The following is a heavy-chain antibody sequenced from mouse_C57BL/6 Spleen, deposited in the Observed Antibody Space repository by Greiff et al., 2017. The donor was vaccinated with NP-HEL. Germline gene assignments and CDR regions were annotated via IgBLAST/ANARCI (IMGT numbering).Heavy chain of an antibody. D-gene: IGHD2-4*01. Sequence: EVKLVESGGGLVKPGGSLKLSCAASGFTFSSYAMSWVRQTPEKRLEWVATISDGGSYTYYPDNVKGRFTISRDNAKNNLYLQMSHLKSEDTAMYYCAREGGSTMITRYYFDYWGQGTTLTVSS. J-gene: IGHJ2*01. V-gene: IGHV5-4*01. CDR1: GFTFSSYA. CDR2: ISDGGSYT. CDR3: AREGGSTMITRYYFDY.